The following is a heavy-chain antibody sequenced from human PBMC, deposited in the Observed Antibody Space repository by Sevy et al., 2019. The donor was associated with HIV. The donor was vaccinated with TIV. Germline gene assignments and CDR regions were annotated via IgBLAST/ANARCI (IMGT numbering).Heavy chain of an antibody. CDR1: GGTFSSYA. CDR2: IIPIFGTA. CDR3: ARDGGDYYDSSHNY. J-gene: IGHJ4*02. V-gene: IGHV1-69*13. D-gene: IGHD3-22*01. Sequence: ASVKVSCKASGGTFSSYAISWVRQAPGQGLEWMGGIIPIFGTANYALKFQGRVTITADESTSTAYMELSSLRSEDTAVYYCARDGGDYYDSSHNYWGQGTLVTVSS.